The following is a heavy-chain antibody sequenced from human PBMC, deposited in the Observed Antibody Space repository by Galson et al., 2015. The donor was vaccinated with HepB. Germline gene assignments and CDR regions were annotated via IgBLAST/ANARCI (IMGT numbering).Heavy chain of an antibody. J-gene: IGHJ3*02. Sequence: PALVKPTQTLTLTCTFSGFSLNTSGVAVGWIRQPPGKALEWLALIYWDDDRRYSPSLKNRLTITKDTSKNQVILTLTSMDPVDTATYFCARKPWFGAFDIWGQGTMVPVS. V-gene: IGHV2-5*02. D-gene: IGHD3-16*01. CDR1: GFSLNTSGVA. CDR2: IYWDDDR. CDR3: ARKPWFGAFDI.